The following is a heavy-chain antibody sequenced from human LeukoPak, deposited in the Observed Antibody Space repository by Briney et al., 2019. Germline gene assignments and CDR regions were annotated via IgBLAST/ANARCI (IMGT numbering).Heavy chain of an antibody. CDR1: GFSVSSTY. J-gene: IGHJ4*02. Sequence: GGSLRLSCAASGFSVSSTYMGWVRQAPGKGLEWVSLILGGGSTYYADSVKGRFTISRDISKNTLNLQMNSLRAEDTAVYYCARGFSGHGLFDYWGQGTLVTISS. V-gene: IGHV3-53*01. CDR2: ILGGGST. CDR3: ARGFSGHGLFDY. D-gene: IGHD5-12*01.